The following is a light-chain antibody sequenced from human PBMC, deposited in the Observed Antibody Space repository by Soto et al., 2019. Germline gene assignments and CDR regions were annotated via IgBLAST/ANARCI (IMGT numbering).Light chain of an antibody. Sequence: EIVLTQSPATLSLSPGERATLSCRASQSVSSYLLWYQQKPGQTPRLLIYDASNRATGIPARFSGSGSETDFTLTISSLEPEDFAVYYCQHRMNWPLPFGQGTRLENK. CDR1: QSVSSY. CDR2: DAS. J-gene: IGKJ5*01. CDR3: QHRMNWPLP. V-gene: IGKV3-11*01.